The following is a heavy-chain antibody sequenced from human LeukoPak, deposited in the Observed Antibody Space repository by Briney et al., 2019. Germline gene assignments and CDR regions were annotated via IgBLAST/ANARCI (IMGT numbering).Heavy chain of an antibody. CDR2: ISYDGSNK. Sequence: GGSLRLSCAASGFTFSSYAISWVRQAPGKGLEWVAVISYDGSNKYYADSVKGRFTISRDNSKNSLYLQMNSLRAEDTAVYYCASARGIAVERDYWGQGTLVTVSS. CDR1: GFTFSSYA. J-gene: IGHJ4*02. D-gene: IGHD6-19*01. CDR3: ASARGIAVERDY. V-gene: IGHV3-30-3*01.